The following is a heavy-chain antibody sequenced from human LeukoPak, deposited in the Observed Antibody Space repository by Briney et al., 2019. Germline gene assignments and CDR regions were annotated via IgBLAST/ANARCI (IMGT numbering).Heavy chain of an antibody. D-gene: IGHD6-13*01. CDR3: ARRIAAAGSIGTRYFDY. V-gene: IGHV5-51*01. J-gene: IGHJ4*02. CDR1: GYSFTNYW. CDR2: IYPGDSDT. Sequence: GESLKISCKGSGYSFTNYWIGWVRQMPGKGLEWMGTIYPGDSDTKYSPSFQGQVTISADKSISTAYLQWSSLKASDTAMYYCARRIAAAGSIGTRYFDYWGQGTLVTVSS.